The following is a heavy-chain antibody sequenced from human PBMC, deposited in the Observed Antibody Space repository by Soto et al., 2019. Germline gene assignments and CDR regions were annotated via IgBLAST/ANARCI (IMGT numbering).Heavy chain of an antibody. CDR2: ISAYNGNT. J-gene: IGHJ5*02. CDR1: GYTFTSYG. V-gene: IGHV1-18*01. CDR3: ARAQKYSSSSTRWFDP. Sequence: ASVKVSCKASGYTFTSYGISWVRQAPGQGLEWMGWISAYNGNTNYAQNLQGRVTMTTDTSTSTAYMELRSLRSDDTAVYYCARAQKYSSSSTRWFDPWGQGTLVTVSS. D-gene: IGHD6-6*01.